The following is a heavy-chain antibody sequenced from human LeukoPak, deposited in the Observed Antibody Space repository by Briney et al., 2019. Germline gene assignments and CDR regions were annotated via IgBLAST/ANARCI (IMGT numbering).Heavy chain of an antibody. D-gene: IGHD1-26*01. J-gene: IGHJ6*02. CDR3: ARGRSNYYGMDV. Sequence: SETLSLTCAVYGGSFSSYYWNWIRRPPGKGLEWIGYIYYNGNTNYSPSLKSRVTMSVDTSKNLFSLKVSSVTAADTAVYYCARGRSNYYGMDVWGQGTTVTVSS. CDR1: GGSFSSYY. CDR2: IYYNGNT. V-gene: IGHV4-59*01.